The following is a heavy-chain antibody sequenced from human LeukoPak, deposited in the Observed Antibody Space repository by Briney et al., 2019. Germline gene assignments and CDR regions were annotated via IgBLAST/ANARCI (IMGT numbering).Heavy chain of an antibody. Sequence: GGSLRLSCAASGFTFSSYSMNWVRQAPGKGLEWISSISSSSSYIYYADSVKGRFTISRDNAKNSLYLQMNSLRAEDTAVYYCARDGIAVAGYGDWFDPWGQGTLVTVSS. CDR3: ARDGIAVAGYGDWFDP. D-gene: IGHD6-19*01. CDR2: ISSSSSYI. CDR1: GFTFSSYS. V-gene: IGHV3-21*01. J-gene: IGHJ5*02.